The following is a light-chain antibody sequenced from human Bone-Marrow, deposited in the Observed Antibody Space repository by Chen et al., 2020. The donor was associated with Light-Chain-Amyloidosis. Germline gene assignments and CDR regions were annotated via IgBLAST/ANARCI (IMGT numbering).Light chain of an antibody. CDR3: QSADSSGTEEVI. J-gene: IGLJ2*01. CDR1: DLPTKY. V-gene: IGLV3-25*03. Sequence: SYELTQPPSVSVSPGQMARITCSGDDLPTKYAYWYQQKPGQAPVLVIQRDTERSSGISERFSCSSSGTTATLTISGVQAEDEADYHCQSADSSGTEEVIFGGGTKLTVL. CDR2: RDT.